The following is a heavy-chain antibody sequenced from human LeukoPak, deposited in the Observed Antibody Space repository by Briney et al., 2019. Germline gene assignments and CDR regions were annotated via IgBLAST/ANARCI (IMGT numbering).Heavy chain of an antibody. V-gene: IGHV3-48*01. CDR1: RFTFSSYS. CDR2: ISSSSTI. D-gene: IGHD4-11*01. CDR3: AREYDYSNPFDY. J-gene: IGHJ4*02. Sequence: PGGSLRLSCAASRFTFSSYSMNWVRQAPGKGLEWVSYISSSSTIYYADSVKGRFTISRDNAKNSLYLQMNSLRAEDTAVYYCAREYDYSNPFDYWGQGTLVTVSS.